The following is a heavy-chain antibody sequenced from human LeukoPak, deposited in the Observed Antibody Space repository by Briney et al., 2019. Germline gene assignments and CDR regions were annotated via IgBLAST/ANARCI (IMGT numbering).Heavy chain of an antibody. V-gene: IGHV3-21*01. CDR3: ARGVQDYYDSSGYLDY. CDR2: FSTSSSYI. D-gene: IGHD3-22*01. Sequence: GGSLRLSCAASGFTFSSYSMNWVRQAPGRGLEGVSSFSTSSSYIYYADSVKGRFIISRDNAKNSLYLQMNSLRVEDTAVYFCARGVQDYYDSSGYLDYWGQGTLVTVSS. J-gene: IGHJ4*02. CDR1: GFTFSSYS.